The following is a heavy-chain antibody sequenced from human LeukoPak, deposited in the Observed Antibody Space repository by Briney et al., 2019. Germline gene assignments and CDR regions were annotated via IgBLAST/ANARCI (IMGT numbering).Heavy chain of an antibody. D-gene: IGHD2-15*01. CDR1: GFTFSSYS. J-gene: IGHJ4*02. CDR3: ARDTYLYCSGGSFYGRMFVY. V-gene: IGHV3-21*04. Sequence: GGSLRLSCAASGFTFSSYSMNWVRQAPGKGLEWVSSISSSSSYIYYADSVKGRFTISRDNAKNSLYLQMNSLRAEDTAVYYCARDTYLYCSGGSFYGRMFVYWGQGTLVTVSS. CDR2: ISSSSSYI.